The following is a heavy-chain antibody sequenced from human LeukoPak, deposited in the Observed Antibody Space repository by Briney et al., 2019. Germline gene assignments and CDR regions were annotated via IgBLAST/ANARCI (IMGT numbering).Heavy chain of an antibody. V-gene: IGHV4-34*01. J-gene: IGHJ3*02. CDR2: INHSGST. Sequence: PSETLSLTCAVYGGSFSGYYWSWIRQPPGKGLEWIGEINHSGSTNYNPSLKSRVTISVDTSKNQFSLKLSSVTAADTAVYYCARAMYYYDTHAFDIWGQGTMVTVSS. CDR1: GGSFSGYY. CDR3: ARAMYYYDTHAFDI. D-gene: IGHD3-22*01.